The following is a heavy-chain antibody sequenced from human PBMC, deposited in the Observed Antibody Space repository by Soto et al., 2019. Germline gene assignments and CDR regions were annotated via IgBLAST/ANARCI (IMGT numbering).Heavy chain of an antibody. V-gene: IGHV4-30-2*01. CDR3: ARSIAARPPFDY. J-gene: IGHJ4*02. Sequence: SETLSLTCAVSGGSISSGGYSWSWIRQPPGKGLEWIGYIYHSGSTYYNPSLKSRVTISVDRSKNQFSLKLSSVTAADTAVYYCARSIAARPPFDYWGQGPLVTVSS. CDR2: IYHSGST. CDR1: GGSISSGGYS. D-gene: IGHD6-6*01.